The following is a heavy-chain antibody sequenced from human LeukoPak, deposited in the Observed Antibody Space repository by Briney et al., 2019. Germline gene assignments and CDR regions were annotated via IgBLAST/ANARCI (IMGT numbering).Heavy chain of an antibody. CDR2: IKEDGTEK. J-gene: IGHJ6*03. V-gene: IGHV3-7*01. D-gene: IGHD3-10*01. CDR3: ARSPAGDAWPPAYYMDV. CDR1: EFSFSTYW. Sequence: GGSLRLSCAASEFSFSTYWVSWVRQAPGKGLEWVANIKEDGTEKYYVGSVKGRFTISRDNAKKSLYLQMNSVRDDDTAVYFCARSPAGDAWPPAYYMDVWGKGTTVTVSS.